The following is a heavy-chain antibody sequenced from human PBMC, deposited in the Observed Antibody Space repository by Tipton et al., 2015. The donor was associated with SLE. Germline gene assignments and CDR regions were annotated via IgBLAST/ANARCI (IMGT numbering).Heavy chain of an antibody. CDR3: ASSYDSSGYYDGGGY. CDR1: GGSISRYY. J-gene: IGHJ4*02. D-gene: IGHD3-22*01. CDR2: IYTGGNT. Sequence: LRLSCTVSGGSISRYYWGWIRQPAGKGLEWIGRIYTGGNTKYNPSLKSRVTISVDTSKNQFSLKLSSVTAADTAVYYCASSYDSSGYYDGGGYWGQGTLVTVSS. V-gene: IGHV4-4*07.